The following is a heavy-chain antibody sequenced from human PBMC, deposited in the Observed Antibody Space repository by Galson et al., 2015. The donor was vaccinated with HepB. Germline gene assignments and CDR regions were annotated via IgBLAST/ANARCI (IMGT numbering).Heavy chain of an antibody. Sequence: QSGAEVKKPGESLKISCKGSGYTFTSYWIGWVRQMPGKGPEWMGIIYPGDSDTRKSPSFQGQVTISVDKSISTAYLQWSSLKASDTAMYYCARQAMVVADGMDVWGQGTTVTVSS. CDR2: IYPGDSDT. CDR1: GYTFTSYW. V-gene: IGHV5-51*01. J-gene: IGHJ6*02. CDR3: ARQAMVVADGMDV. D-gene: IGHD2-15*01.